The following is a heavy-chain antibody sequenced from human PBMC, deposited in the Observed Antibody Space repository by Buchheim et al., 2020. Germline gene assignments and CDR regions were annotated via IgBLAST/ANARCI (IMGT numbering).Heavy chain of an antibody. D-gene: IGHD3-10*01. J-gene: IGHJ5*02. CDR1: GYTFTSYD. V-gene: IGHV1-8*01. Sequence: QVQLVQSGAEVKKPGASVKVSCKASGYTFTSYDINWVRQATGQGLEWMGWMNPNSGNTGYAQKFQGRVTMTRNTSISTAYMELSSLRSGDTAVYYCARGLVGIVTMVQGVIWFDPWGQGTL. CDR3: ARGLVGIVTMVQGVIWFDP. CDR2: MNPNSGNT.